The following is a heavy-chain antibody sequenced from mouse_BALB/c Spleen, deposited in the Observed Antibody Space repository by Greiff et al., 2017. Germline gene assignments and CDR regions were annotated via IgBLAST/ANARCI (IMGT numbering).Heavy chain of an antibody. CDR1: GFSLTSYG. CDR3: AGGNYRAY. V-gene: IGHV2-9*02. D-gene: IGHD2-1*01. Sequence: VKLVESGPGLVAPSQSLSITCTVSGFSLTSYGVHWVRQPPGKGLEWLGVIWAGGSTNYNSALMSRLSISKDNSKSQVFLKMNSLQTDDTAMYYCAGGNYRAYWGQGTLVTVSA. CDR2: IWAGGST. J-gene: IGHJ3*01.